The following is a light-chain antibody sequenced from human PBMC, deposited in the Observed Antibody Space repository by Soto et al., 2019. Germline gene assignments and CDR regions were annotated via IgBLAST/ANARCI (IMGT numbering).Light chain of an antibody. CDR2: DVS. CDR1: RSDDGGYNY. CDR3: SSSTTTNPRQLV. V-gene: IGLV2-14*01. Sequence: QSVLNQAACGSGSHGQSISISCTGNRSDDGGYNYVSWYQQHPGTAPKFMIYDVSNRPSGVSKRFSGSKTGNTASLTIAGFLFEFEANYYCSSSTTTNPRQLVFGTGTKLTVL. J-gene: IGLJ1*01.